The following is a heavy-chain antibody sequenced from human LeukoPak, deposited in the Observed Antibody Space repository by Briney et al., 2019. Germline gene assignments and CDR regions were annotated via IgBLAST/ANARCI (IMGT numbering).Heavy chain of an antibody. J-gene: IGHJ4*02. V-gene: IGHV4-38-2*02. CDR3: ARVKGAYDSSGYWETFDY. CDR2: IYHSGST. CDR1: GYSISSGYY. Sequence: SETLSLTCTVSGYSISSGYYWGWIRQPPGKGLEWIGSIYHSGSTYYNPSLKSRVTISVDTSKNQFSLKLSSVTAADTAVYYCARVKGAYDSSGYWETFDYWGQGTLVTVSS. D-gene: IGHD3-22*01.